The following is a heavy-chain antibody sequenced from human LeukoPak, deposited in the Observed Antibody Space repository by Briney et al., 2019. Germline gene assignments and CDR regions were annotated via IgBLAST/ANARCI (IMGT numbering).Heavy chain of an antibody. J-gene: IGHJ6*02. CDR1: GFTFSDYY. V-gene: IGHV3-11*06. D-gene: IGHD6-13*01. CDR3: ARGEPGSSWYGPDFDYYYYGMDV. Sequence: GGSLRLSRAVSGFTFSDYYMSWIRQAPGKGLEWVSYISSSSTYTNYADSVKGRFTISRDNAKNSLYLQMNSLRAEDTAVYYCARGEPGSSWYGPDFDYYYYGMDVWGQGTTVTVSS. CDR2: ISSSSTYT.